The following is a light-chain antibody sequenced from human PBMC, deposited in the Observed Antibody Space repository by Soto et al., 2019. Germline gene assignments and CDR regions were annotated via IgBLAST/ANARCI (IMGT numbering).Light chain of an antibody. CDR2: DAS. Sequence: EIVLTQSTATLSLSPGERATLSCRASQSVSSYLAWYQQKPGQAPRLLIYDASNRATGIPARFSGSGSGTDFTLTISSLEPEDFAVYYSQQRSNWPPFTFGQGTRVEIK. CDR3: QQRSNWPPFT. CDR1: QSVSSY. V-gene: IGKV3-11*01. J-gene: IGKJ5*01.